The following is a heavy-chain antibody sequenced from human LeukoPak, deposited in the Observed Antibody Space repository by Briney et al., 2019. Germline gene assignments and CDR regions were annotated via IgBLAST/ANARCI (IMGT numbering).Heavy chain of an antibody. CDR1: GGSISSSSYY. CDR3: ARDGLSYGSGWLGVDY. J-gene: IGHJ4*02. Sequence: SETLSLTCTVSGGSISSSSYYWGWIRQPPGKGLEWIGSIYYSGSTYYNPSLKSRVTISVDTSKTQFSLKLSSVTAADTAVYYCARDGLSYGSGWLGVDYWGQGTLVTVSS. V-gene: IGHV4-39*07. CDR2: IYYSGST. D-gene: IGHD6-19*01.